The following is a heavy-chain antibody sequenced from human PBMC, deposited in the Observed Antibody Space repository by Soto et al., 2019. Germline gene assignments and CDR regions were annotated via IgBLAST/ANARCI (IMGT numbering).Heavy chain of an antibody. Sequence: QLQLQESGSGLVKPSQTLSLTSAVSGGSISSGGYSWSWIRQPPGKGLEWIGSIYHSGSTYYNPSLKSRVTISVDRSKNQFSLKLSSVTAADTAVYYCARGAGITIFGVHPPGYFELWGRGTLVTVSS. CDR1: GGSISSGGYS. D-gene: IGHD3-3*01. J-gene: IGHJ2*01. V-gene: IGHV4-30-2*01. CDR3: ARGAGITIFGVHPPGYFEL. CDR2: IYHSGST.